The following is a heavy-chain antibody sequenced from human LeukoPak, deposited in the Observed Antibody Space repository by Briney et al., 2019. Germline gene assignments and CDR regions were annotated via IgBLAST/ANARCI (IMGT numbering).Heavy chain of an antibody. Sequence: TGGSLRLSCAASGFTFSSYGMHWVRQAPGKGLEWVAVISYDGSNKYYADSVKGRFTISRDNSKNTLYLQMNSLRAEDTAVYYCAKSRYGGYVDYFDYWGQGTLVTVSS. CDR1: GFTFSSYG. CDR3: AKSRYGGYVDYFDY. D-gene: IGHD5-12*01. V-gene: IGHV3-30*18. CDR2: ISYDGSNK. J-gene: IGHJ4*02.